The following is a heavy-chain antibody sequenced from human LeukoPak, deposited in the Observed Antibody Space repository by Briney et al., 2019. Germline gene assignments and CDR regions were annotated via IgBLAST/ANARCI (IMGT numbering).Heavy chain of an antibody. D-gene: IGHD3-16*01. CDR1: GGSISSSSYY. CDR2: IYYSGTT. J-gene: IGHJ4*02. Sequence: SETLSLTCTVSGGSISSSSYYWGWIRHPPGKGLEWIGSIYYSGTTYSNPSLKGPAPISVDTTNSQFSRKLSSLTAAETAVYYCARARSRDLGAGYWSQGTLVTVSS. V-gene: IGHV4-39*07. CDR3: ARARSRDLGAGY.